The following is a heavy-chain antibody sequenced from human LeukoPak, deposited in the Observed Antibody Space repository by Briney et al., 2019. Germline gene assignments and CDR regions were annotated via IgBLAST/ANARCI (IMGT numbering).Heavy chain of an antibody. Sequence: GGSLRLSCAASGFSFSSYSMNWVRQAPGKGLEWVSSISSSSSYIYYADSVKGRFTTSRDNAKNSLYLQMNSLRAEDTAVYYCARGKVWFGELLVWGQGTLVTVSS. V-gene: IGHV3-21*01. J-gene: IGHJ4*02. CDR3: ARGKVWFGELLV. D-gene: IGHD3-10*01. CDR1: GFSFSSYS. CDR2: ISSSSSYI.